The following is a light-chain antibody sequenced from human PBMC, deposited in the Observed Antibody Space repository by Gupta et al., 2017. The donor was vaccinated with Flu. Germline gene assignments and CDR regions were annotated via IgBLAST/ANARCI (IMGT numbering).Light chain of an antibody. CDR1: SSDVGGYNY. CDR2: EVS. CDR3: SSYTSSNSVI. Sequence: QSALTPPASVSGSPGPSITISCTGTSSDVGGYNYVSWYQQHPGKAHKLMIYEVSNRPSGVSNRFSGSKSGNTASLTISGLQAEDEADYYCSSYTSSNSVIFGGGTKLTVL. J-gene: IGLJ2*01. V-gene: IGLV2-14*01.